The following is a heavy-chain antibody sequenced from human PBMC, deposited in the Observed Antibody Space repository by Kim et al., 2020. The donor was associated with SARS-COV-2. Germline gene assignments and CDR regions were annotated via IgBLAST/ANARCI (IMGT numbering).Heavy chain of an antibody. J-gene: IGHJ6*02. D-gene: IGHD4-17*01. CDR2: IYTSGST. Sequence: SETLSLTCTVSGGSISSGSYYWSWIRQPAGKGLEWIGRIYTSGSTNYNPSLKSRVTISVDTSKNQFSLKLSSVTAADTAVYYCVCGDYVLGDDDPRSYGMDVWGQGTTVTVSS. CDR3: VCGDYVLGDDDPRSYGMDV. V-gene: IGHV4-61*02. CDR1: GGSISSGSYY.